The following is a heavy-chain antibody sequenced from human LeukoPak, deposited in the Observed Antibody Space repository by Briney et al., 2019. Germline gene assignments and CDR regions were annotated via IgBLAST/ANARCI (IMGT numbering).Heavy chain of an antibody. CDR2: IIPIFGTA. J-gene: IGHJ6*03. Sequence: ASVKVSCKASGGTFSSYAISWVRQAPGQGLEWMGGIIPIFGTANYAQKFQGRVTITTDESTSTAYMELSRLRSEDTAVYYCARVVGGFDWLPDYYYYYMDVWGKGTTVTVSS. D-gene: IGHD3-9*01. V-gene: IGHV1-69*05. CDR1: GGTFSSYA. CDR3: ARVVGGFDWLPDYYYYYMDV.